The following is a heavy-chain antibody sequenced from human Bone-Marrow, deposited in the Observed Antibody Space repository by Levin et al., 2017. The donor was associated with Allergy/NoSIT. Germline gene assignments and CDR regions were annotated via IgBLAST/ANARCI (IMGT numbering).Heavy chain of an antibody. J-gene: IGHJ6*02. CDR3: ARLQTRGITRNAFYYQGLDV. D-gene: IGHD3-10*01. V-gene: IGHV4-34*01. Sequence: ESLKISCSVNGDSFFGFYWTWVRQAPGRGLEWIGEVDHSGGANSNPSLRGRVSMSVDTSKKHFSLKLTSLTAADTAVYYCARLQTRGITRNAFYYQGLDVWGPGTTVTVSS. CDR1: GDSFFGFY. CDR2: VDHSGGA.